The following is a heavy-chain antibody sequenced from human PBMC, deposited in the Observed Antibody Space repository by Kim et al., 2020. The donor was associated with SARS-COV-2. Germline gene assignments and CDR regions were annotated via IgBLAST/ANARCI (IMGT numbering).Heavy chain of an antibody. J-gene: IGHJ4*02. CDR1: GDSVSSNSAA. V-gene: IGHV6-1*01. CDR2: TYYRSKWYN. D-gene: IGHD6-19*01. CDR3: AREGGGWSTNYFFDY. Sequence: SQTLSLPCAISGDSVSSNSAAWNWIRQSPSRGLEWLGKTYYRSKWYNTYAVSVKSRITINPDTSKNQFSLQLDSVTPEDTAVYFCAREGGGWSTNYFFDYWGQGTLVTVSS.